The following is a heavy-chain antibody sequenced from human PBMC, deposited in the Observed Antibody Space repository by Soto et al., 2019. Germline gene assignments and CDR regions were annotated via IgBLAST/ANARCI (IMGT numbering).Heavy chain of an antibody. CDR2: ISQDGTNR. J-gene: IGHJ3*01. D-gene: IGHD6-19*01. CDR1: GFTFSTYG. V-gene: IGHV3-30*18. Sequence: QVQLVESGGGVVQPGRSLRLSCAASGFTFSTYGMHWVRQAPGKGLEWVAVISQDGTNRYYADSVKGRFTISRDNYKNMLLLQMDSLRTEDTAVCYCAKEWAAVAGTYVFDVWGQGTMVTVSS. CDR3: AKEWAAVAGTYVFDV.